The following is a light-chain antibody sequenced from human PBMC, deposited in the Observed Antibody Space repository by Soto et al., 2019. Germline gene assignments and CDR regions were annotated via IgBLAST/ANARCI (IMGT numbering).Light chain of an antibody. V-gene: IGKV3-15*01. J-gene: IGKJ1*01. CDR2: GAS. CDR3: QQYNNWPPWT. CDR1: QSVSSN. Sequence: IVMTQSPATLSVPPGERATLSCRATQSVSSNLAWYQQKPGQAPRLLIYGASTRATGIPARFSGSGSGTEFTLTISSLQSEDFAVYYCQQYNNWPPWTFGQGTKVDIK.